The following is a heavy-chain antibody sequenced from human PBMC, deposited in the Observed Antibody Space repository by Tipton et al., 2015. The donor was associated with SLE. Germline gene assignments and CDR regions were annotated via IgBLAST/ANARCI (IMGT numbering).Heavy chain of an antibody. CDR1: GFTFTSYY. CDR2: INPSGGST. Sequence: QSGAEVKKPGASVKVSCKASGFTFTSYYMHWVRQAPGQELEWMGIINPSGGSTSYAQKFQGRVTMTRDTSTSTAYMELSSLRSGDTAVYYCARAGAVASIYYYGMDVWGQGTTVTVSS. V-gene: IGHV1-46*01. J-gene: IGHJ6*02. CDR3: ARAGAVASIYYYGMDV. D-gene: IGHD6-19*01.